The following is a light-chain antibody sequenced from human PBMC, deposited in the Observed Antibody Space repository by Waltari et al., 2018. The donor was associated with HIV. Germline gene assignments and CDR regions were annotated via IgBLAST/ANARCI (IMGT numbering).Light chain of an antibody. CDR2: GNT. CDR1: TSNIGADSD. Sequence: QSVLTQPPSVSGAPGQRVTISCTGSTSNIGADSDVHWYQQIPGTAPQLLIPGNTNLPSGVPYRFSASKSGTSASLTITGLQAEDEADYFCQSYDITLSASVVFGGGTKLTVL. J-gene: IGLJ2*01. V-gene: IGLV1-40*01. CDR3: QSYDITLSASVV.